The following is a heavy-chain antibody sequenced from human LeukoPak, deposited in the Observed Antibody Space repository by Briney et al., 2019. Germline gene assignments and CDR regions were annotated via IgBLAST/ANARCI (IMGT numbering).Heavy chain of an antibody. J-gene: IGHJ3*02. CDR3: ARDLEIDAFDN. CDR1: GGSISSHY. Sequence: SETLSLTCTVSGGSISSHYWSWIRQPPGKGREWIGYINYSGITNYNPSLKSRVTISVDTSKNQFSLKLSSVTAADTAVDYCARDLEIDAFDNCGQGTMVTVSS. D-gene: IGHD5-24*01. V-gene: IGHV4-59*11. CDR2: INYSGIT.